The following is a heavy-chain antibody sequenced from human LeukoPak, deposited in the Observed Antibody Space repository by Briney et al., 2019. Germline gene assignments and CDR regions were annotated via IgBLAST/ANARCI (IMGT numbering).Heavy chain of an antibody. CDR3: ARGVVAATTLIYYYYMDA. V-gene: IGHV4-4*07. CDR2: IYTSGST. Sequence: PSETLSLTCTVSGGSISSYYWSWIRQPAGKGLEWIGRIYTSGSTNYNPSLKSRVTISVDKSKNQFSLKLSSVTAADTAVYYCARGVVAATTLIYYYYMDAWGKGTTVTVSS. D-gene: IGHD2-15*01. J-gene: IGHJ6*03. CDR1: GGSISSYY.